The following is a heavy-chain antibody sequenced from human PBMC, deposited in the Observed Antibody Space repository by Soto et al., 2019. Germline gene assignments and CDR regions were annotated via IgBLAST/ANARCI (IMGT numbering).Heavy chain of an antibody. D-gene: IGHD3-10*01. CDR1: GGSFSGYY. CDR3: ARNGYGSGSYYPNFDY. CDR2: INHSGST. V-gene: IGHV4-34*01. Sequence: SETLSLTCAVSGGSFSGYYWSWIRQPPGKGLEWLGEINHSGSTSYNPSLKSRVTISVDTSKNQFSLKLSSVTAADTVVFYCARNGYGSGSYYPNFDYWGQGTLVTVSS. J-gene: IGHJ4*02.